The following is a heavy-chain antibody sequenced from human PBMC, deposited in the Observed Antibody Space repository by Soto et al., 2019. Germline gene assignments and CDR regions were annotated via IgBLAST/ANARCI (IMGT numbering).Heavy chain of an antibody. CDR1: GFSLTAVG. Sequence: HVQLVQSGGGVVQPGRTLRLSCAAAGFSLTAVGMQWVRQPPGKGLQWVARPTPDGGSAFYADSVKVRFTVSRDTSMNPLYLQMNSLRPEDTAIHYCASIADYWGQGTLVTVSS. CDR2: PTPDGGSA. D-gene: IGHD2-21*01. V-gene: IGHV3-30*05. CDR3: ASIADY. J-gene: IGHJ4*02.